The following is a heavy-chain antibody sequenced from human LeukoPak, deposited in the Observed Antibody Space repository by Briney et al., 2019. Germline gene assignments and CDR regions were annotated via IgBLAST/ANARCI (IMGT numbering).Heavy chain of an antibody. Sequence: SETLSLTCSVSGYSISSGYYWGWLRQSPGKGLEWIGSIYHSGSTYYNPSLKSRVTISVDTSKNQFSLKLSSVTAADTAVYYCARVVGATYYFDYWGQGTLVTVSS. D-gene: IGHD1-26*01. V-gene: IGHV4-38-2*02. CDR2: IYHSGST. CDR1: GYSISSGYY. CDR3: ARVVGATYYFDY. J-gene: IGHJ4*02.